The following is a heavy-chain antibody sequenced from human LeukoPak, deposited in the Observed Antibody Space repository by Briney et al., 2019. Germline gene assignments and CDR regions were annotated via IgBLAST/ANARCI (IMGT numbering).Heavy chain of an antibody. Sequence: GGSLRLSYAAPGFTFTNYAINWVRQAPGKRLEWVSSITSNARDTYFADSVKGRFTVSRDNSGNTLYLQMNSLRVDDTAIYYCAKAPVGSCTRARCYHFASWGQGTLVTVSS. D-gene: IGHD2-2*01. CDR3: AKAPVGSCTRARCYHFAS. V-gene: IGHV3-23*01. CDR1: GFTFTNYA. CDR2: ITSNARDT. J-gene: IGHJ4*02.